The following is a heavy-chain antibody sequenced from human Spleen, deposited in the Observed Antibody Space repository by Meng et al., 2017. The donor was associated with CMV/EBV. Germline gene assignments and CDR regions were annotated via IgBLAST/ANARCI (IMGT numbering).Heavy chain of an antibody. CDR2: ITPIYGTP. V-gene: IGHV1-69*05. CDR3: AKTNYSGYNNYFDY. CDR1: GGTFSNYA. J-gene: IGHJ4*02. D-gene: IGHD5-12*01. Sequence: SGGTFSNYAIHWVRQAPGQGLEWVGQITPIYGTPNYAQKFQARVTISTDESSTTAYMEVSGLRSEDTAMCFCAKTNYSGYNNYFDYWGQGTLVTVSS.